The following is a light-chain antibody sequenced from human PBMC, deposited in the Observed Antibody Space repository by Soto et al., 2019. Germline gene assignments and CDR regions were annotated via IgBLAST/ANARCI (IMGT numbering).Light chain of an antibody. CDR1: QSVSNF. CDR3: QQSYSTPRT. V-gene: IGKV3-11*01. Sequence: EIVLTQSPATLSLSPGERATLTCRASQSVSNFLAWYQHKPGQAPRLLIYDASIRATGVPARFSGSRSGTDFTLTISSLQPEDFATYYCQQSYSTPRTFGGGTKVDIK. CDR2: DAS. J-gene: IGKJ4*01.